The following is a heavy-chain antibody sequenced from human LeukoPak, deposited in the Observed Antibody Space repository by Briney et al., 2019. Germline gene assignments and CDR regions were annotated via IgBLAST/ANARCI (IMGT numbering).Heavy chain of an antibody. D-gene: IGHD2-2*01. CDR3: ARDRDCSSTSCYSRPIDY. J-gene: IGHJ4*02. CDR1: GFTFSSYS. V-gene: IGHV3-21*01. Sequence: GGSLRLSCAASGFTFSSYSMNWVRQAPGKGLEWVSSISSSSSYIYYADSVEGRFTISRDNAKNSLYLQMNSLRAEDTAVYYCARDRDCSSTSCYSRPIDYWGQGTLVTVSS. CDR2: ISSSSSYI.